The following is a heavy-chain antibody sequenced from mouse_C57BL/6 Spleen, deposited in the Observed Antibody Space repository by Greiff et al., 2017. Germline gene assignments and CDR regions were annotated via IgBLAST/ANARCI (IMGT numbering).Heavy chain of an antibody. Sequence: VQLQQPGAELVKPGASVKLSCKASGYTFTSYWMHWVKQRPGQGLEWIGMIHPNSGSTNYNEKFKSKATLTVDKSSSTAYMQRSRLTSEDSAVYYGARGVWDAMDYGGQGTSVTVSS. J-gene: IGHJ4*01. D-gene: IGHD4-1*01. V-gene: IGHV1-64*01. CDR2: IHPNSGST. CDR1: GYTFTSYW. CDR3: ARGVWDAMDY.